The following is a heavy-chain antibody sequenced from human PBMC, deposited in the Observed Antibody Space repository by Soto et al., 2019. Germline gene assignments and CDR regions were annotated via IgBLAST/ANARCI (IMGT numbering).Heavy chain of an antibody. J-gene: IGHJ4*02. D-gene: IGHD3-22*01. CDR1: GFSLSTSVMF. CDR3: ERMADYYDSSGLDY. CDR2: IDWDDDK. V-gene: IGHV2-70*01. Sequence: SGPTLVNPTQTLTLTCTFSGFSLSTSVMFVSWIRQPPGKSLEWLALIDWDDDKYYSTSLNTMLTISKYTSKNQVFLTMSNMFPVXXATYYCERMADYYDSSGLDYWGQGTLVTVSS.